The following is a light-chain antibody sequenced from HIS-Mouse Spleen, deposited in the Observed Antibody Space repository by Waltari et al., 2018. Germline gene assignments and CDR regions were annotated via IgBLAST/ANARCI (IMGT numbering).Light chain of an antibody. J-gene: IGLJ2*01. CDR1: SSDVGGYNY. CDR2: DVS. CDR3: CSYAGSYTLV. Sequence: QSALTQPRSVSGSPGQSVTISCTGTSSDVGGYNYVSCYQQHPGKAPKLMSYDVSKRPSGVPDRFSGSKSGNTASLTISGLQAEDEADYYCCSYAGSYTLVFGGGTKLTVL. V-gene: IGLV2-11*01.